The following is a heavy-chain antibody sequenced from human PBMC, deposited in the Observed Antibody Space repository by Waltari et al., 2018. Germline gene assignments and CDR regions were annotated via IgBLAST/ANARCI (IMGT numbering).Heavy chain of an antibody. D-gene: IGHD2-15*01. V-gene: IGHV4-34*02. CDR1: GGSFSGYY. CDR2: INHSGST. J-gene: IGHJ4*02. Sequence: QVQLQQWGAGLLKPSETLSLTCAVYGGSFSGYYWRWIRKPPGKGLEWIGEINHSGSTNYNPSLKSRVTISVDTSKNQFSLKVNSVTAADTAVYYCARGYCCGDSCSVYFDYWGQGTLVTVSS. CDR3: ARGYCCGDSCSVYFDY.